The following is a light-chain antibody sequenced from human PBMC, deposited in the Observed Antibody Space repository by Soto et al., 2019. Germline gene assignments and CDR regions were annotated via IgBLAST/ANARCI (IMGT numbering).Light chain of an antibody. CDR1: QSISNW. CDR3: QQYARVPYT. V-gene: IGKV1-5*03. J-gene: IGKJ2*01. Sequence: DIQMTQSPSTLSASVGDTVTITCRASQSISNWLAWYQQKPGQAPKLLIHKASTLESGVPSRFSGSGSGTEFTLTISSLQPDDFATFYCQQYARVPYTFGQGTKLEIK. CDR2: KAS.